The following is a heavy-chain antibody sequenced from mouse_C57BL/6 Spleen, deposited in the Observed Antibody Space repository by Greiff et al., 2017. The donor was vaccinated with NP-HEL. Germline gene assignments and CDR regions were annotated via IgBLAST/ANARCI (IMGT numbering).Heavy chain of an antibody. CDR3: ARSSPSFFDY. CDR1: GFTFTDYY. V-gene: IGHV7-3*01. CDR2: IRNKANGYTT. Sequence: EVKLVESGGGLVQPGGSLSLSCAASGFTFTDYYMSWVRQPPGKALEWLGFIRNKANGYTTEYSASVKGRFTISRDNSQSILYLQMNALRAEDSATYYCARSSPSFFDYWGQGTTLTVSS. J-gene: IGHJ2*01.